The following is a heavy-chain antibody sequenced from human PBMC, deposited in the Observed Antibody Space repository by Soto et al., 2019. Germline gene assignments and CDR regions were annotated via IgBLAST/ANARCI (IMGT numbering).Heavy chain of an antibody. CDR2: IYYSGST. Sequence: SETLSLTCTVSGGSISSSSYYWGWIRQPPGKGLEWIGSIYYSGSTYYNPSLKSRVTISVDTSKNQSSLKLSSVTAADTAVYYCATTGIAARPGYYYYYYGMDVWGQGTTVTVSS. CDR1: GGSISSSSYY. CDR3: ATTGIAARPGYYYYYYGMDV. D-gene: IGHD6-6*01. J-gene: IGHJ6*02. V-gene: IGHV4-39*01.